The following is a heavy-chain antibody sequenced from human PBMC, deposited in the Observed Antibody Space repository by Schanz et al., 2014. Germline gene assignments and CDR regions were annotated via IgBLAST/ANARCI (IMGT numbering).Heavy chain of an antibody. CDR3: ARGRGFYDY. D-gene: IGHD3-10*01. CDR2: IIPVLAIA. Sequence: QVQLLQSWAEVKKPGASVKVSCKASGYTFVSYSMHWIRQAPGQGLEWMGRIIPVLAIADYAQKFQGRVTITADTSTNTAYMELSSLTSEDTAVHYCARGRGFYDYWGQGTLVNVSS. CDR1: GYTFVSYS. V-gene: IGHV1-69*09. J-gene: IGHJ4*02.